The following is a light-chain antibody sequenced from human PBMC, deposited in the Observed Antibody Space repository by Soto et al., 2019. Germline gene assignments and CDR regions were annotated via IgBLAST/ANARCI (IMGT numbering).Light chain of an antibody. V-gene: IGKV4-1*01. CDR1: QSVLYSSNNKNY. Sequence: DIVMTQSPDSLAVSLGESATINCKSSQSVLYSSNNKNYLAWYQRKPGQPPKLLIYWASTRESGVPDRFSGSGSGTDFTLTISSLQAEDVAVYHCQQYYSTPSTFGQGTKVEI. CDR2: WAS. J-gene: IGKJ1*01. CDR3: QQYYSTPST.